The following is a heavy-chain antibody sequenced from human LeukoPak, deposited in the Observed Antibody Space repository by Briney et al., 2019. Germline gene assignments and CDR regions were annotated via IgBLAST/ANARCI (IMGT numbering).Heavy chain of an antibody. J-gene: IGHJ4*02. D-gene: IGHD3-9*01. CDR2: ISGSGDTT. V-gene: IGHV3-23*01. CDR1: GFSFSICA. CDR3: ARPPSDNLLTGSLYYFDN. Sequence: GGSLRLSCAASGFSFSICAMSWARQAPGKGLEWVSGISGSGDTTDYADSVKGRFTISRDNSKNTLYLQINSLRAEDTAVYYCARPPSDNLLTGSLYYFDNWGQGTLVTVSS.